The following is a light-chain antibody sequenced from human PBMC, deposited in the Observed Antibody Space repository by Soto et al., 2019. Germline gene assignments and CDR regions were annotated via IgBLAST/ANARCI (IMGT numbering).Light chain of an antibody. Sequence: EIVLTQSPGTLSLSPGERATLSCRASQSVSSSYLAWYQQKPGQAPRLLIYGASSRATGIPDSFSGSGSGTAFTLTLSRLEPEDFAVYYCHQYGSSPYTFGQRTKLEIK. V-gene: IGKV3-20*01. CDR2: GAS. J-gene: IGKJ2*01. CDR3: HQYGSSPYT. CDR1: QSVSSSY.